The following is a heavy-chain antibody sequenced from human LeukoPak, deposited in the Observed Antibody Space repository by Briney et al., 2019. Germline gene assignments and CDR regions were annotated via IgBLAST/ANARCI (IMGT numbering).Heavy chain of an antibody. V-gene: IGHV3-23*01. CDR1: GFTFSSYS. CDR3: AKDHDYYASGPI. CDR2: ISGSGDST. D-gene: IGHD3-10*01. J-gene: IGHJ3*02. Sequence: SGGSLRLSCAASGFTFSSYSMNWVRQAPGKGLEWVSGISGSGDSTYYADSVKGRFTISRDTSKNTVYLQMNSLRAEDTAVYYCAKDHDYYASGPIWGQGTMVIVSS.